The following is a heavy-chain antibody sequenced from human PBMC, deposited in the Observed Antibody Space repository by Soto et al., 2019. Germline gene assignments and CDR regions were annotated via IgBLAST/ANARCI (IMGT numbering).Heavy chain of an antibody. CDR3: AKAGRDYDYIWGSYRPQESGAFDI. D-gene: IGHD3-16*02. V-gene: IGHV3-30*18. CDR2: ISYDGSNK. CDR1: GFTFSSYG. J-gene: IGHJ3*02. Sequence: GGSLRLSCAASGFTFSSYGMHWVRQAPGKGLEWVAVISYDGSNKYYADSVKGRFTISRDNSKNTLYLQMNSLRAEDTAVYYCAKAGRDYDYIWGSYRPQESGAFDIWGQGTMVTVSS.